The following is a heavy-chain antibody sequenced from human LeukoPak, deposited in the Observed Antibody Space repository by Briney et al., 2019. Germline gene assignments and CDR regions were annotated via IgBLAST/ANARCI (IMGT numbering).Heavy chain of an antibody. V-gene: IGHV3-23*01. CDR3: AKEYGYCSGGSCYTFDY. CDR1: GFTFSSYA. CDR2: IRGRGGST. J-gene: IGHJ4*02. Sequence: PGGSLRLSCAASGFTFSSYAMRWVRQARGKGGEGVSDIRGRGGSTYYADSVKGGFTISRDNGKNTVYVEINSQRGGDTAVYYCAKEYGYCSGGSCYTFDYWGQGTLVTVSS. D-gene: IGHD2-15*01.